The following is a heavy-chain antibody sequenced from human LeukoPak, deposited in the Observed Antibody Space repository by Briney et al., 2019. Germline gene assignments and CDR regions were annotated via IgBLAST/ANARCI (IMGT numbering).Heavy chain of an antibody. D-gene: IGHD4-17*01. CDR1: GGTFSSYA. J-gene: IGHJ4*02. V-gene: IGHV1-69*05. Sequence: AASVKLSCKASGGTFSSYAMSWVRQAPGQGLEWMGRIIPIFGTANYAQKFQGRVTITTDDSTSTAYMELSSLRSEDTAVYYCARETDYGDYVPFDYWGQGTLVTVSS. CDR2: IIPIFGTA. CDR3: ARETDYGDYVPFDY.